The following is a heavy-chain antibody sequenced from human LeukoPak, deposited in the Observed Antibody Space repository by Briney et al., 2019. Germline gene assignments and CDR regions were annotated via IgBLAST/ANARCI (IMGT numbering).Heavy chain of an antibody. CDR3: ARDPSSYSSSWYPL. CDR2: ISGSGGST. V-gene: IGHV3-23*01. CDR1: GFTFSSYA. D-gene: IGHD6-13*01. Sequence: GGSLRLSCAASGFTFSSYAMSWVRQAPGKGLEWVSAISGSGGSTYYADSVKGRFTISRDNAKNSLYLQMNSLRAEDTAVYYCARDPSSYSSSWYPLWGQGTLVTVSS. J-gene: IGHJ4*02.